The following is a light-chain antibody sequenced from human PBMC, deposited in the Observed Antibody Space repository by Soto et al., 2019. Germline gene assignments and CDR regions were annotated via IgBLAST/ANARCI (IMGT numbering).Light chain of an antibody. Sequence: QSVLTQPASVSGSPGQSITISCTGTSSDVGIYKYVSWYQQHPGKAPNLMIYEVTNRPSGVSNRFSGSKSGNTASLTISGLQAEDEADYYCSSYTSSRTVVFGGGTKSPS. J-gene: IGLJ2*01. CDR1: SSDVGIYKY. V-gene: IGLV2-14*01. CDR2: EVT. CDR3: SSYTSSRTVV.